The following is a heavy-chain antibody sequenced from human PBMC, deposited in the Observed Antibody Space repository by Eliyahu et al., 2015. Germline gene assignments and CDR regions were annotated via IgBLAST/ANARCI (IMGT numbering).Heavy chain of an antibody. CDR1: XFNFVYYA. D-gene: IGHD3-10*01. V-gene: IGHV1-3*01. CDR3: ARVYRASGPYFQGYYSAMDV. Sequence: QDRLLQSGPEVTQTGASVKLSCEASXFNFVYYAIHWVRQAPGXGLEWMGGISVLHGDTEFSEKXRGRVTLYRQTFTRTTYMELTSLXXEDTAIYYCARVYRASGPYFQGYYSAMDVWGQGTTVTVS. CDR2: ISVLHGDT. J-gene: IGHJ6*02.